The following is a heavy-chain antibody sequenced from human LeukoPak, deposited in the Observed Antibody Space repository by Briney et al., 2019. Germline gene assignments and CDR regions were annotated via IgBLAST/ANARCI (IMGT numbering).Heavy chain of an antibody. CDR1: GGSISSYY. CDR2: ISSSSTFT. V-gene: IGHV3-11*05. CDR3: ARGHLGLDH. J-gene: IGHJ5*02. Sequence: KASETLSLTCTFSGGSISSYYWSWIRQAPGKGLEWVSYISSSSTFTNYADSVKGRFTISRDNAKNSLYLQMNSLRAEDTAVYYCARGHLGLDHWGQGTLVTVSS.